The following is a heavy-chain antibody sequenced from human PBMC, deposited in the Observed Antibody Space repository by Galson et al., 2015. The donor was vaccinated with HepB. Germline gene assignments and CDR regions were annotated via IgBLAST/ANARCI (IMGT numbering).Heavy chain of an antibody. CDR1: GFTSSNSW. CDR3: TTDGDY. V-gene: IGHV3-15*01. CDR2: IKSKTDGATT. Sequence: SLRLSCAASGFTSSNSWMSWVRQAPGKGLEWVGRIKSKTDGATTDYAAPVKGRFTISRDDSKTTLYLQMTSLNTEDTAVYYCTTDGDYWGQGTLVTVPS. J-gene: IGHJ4*02.